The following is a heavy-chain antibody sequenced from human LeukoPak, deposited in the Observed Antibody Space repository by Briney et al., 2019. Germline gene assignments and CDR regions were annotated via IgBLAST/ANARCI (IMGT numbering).Heavy chain of an antibody. V-gene: IGHV4-4*02. CDR3: ARLQHNVDYGDQYFQH. CDR2: IYHSGST. CDR1: GGSISSSNW. Sequence: SGTLSLTCAVSGGSISSSNWWSWVRQPPGKGLEWIGEIYHSGSTNYNPSLKSRVTISVDTSKNQFSLKLSSVTAADTAVYYCARLQHNVDYGDQYFQHWGQGTLVTVSS. D-gene: IGHD4-17*01. J-gene: IGHJ1*01.